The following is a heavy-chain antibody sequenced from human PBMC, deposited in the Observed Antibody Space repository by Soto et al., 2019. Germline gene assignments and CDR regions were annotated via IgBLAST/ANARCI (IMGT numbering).Heavy chain of an antibody. CDR2: ISGSGGST. Sequence: GGSLRLSCAASGFTFSSYAMSWVRQAPGKGLEWVSAISGSGGSTYYADSVKGRFTISRDNSKNTLYLQMNSLRAEDTAVYYCAKDINGSGSYYNGYFDYWGQGTLVTVSS. V-gene: IGHV3-23*01. CDR3: AKDINGSGSYYNGYFDY. D-gene: IGHD3-10*01. CDR1: GFTFSSYA. J-gene: IGHJ4*02.